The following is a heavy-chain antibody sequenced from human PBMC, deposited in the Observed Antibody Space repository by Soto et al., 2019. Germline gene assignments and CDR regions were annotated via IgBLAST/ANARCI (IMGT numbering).Heavy chain of an antibody. J-gene: IGHJ6*03. CDR2: IYYSGST. CDR1: GGSISSSSYY. CDR3: VRPFLRGVRYSNYYYYMDV. D-gene: IGHD3-10*01. V-gene: IGHV4-39*01. Sequence: SETLSLTCTVSGGSISSSSYYWGWIRQPPGKGLEWIGSIYYSGSTYYNPSLKSRVTISVDTSKNQFSLKLSSVTAADTAVYYCVRPFLRGVRYSNYYYYMDVWGKGTTVTVSS.